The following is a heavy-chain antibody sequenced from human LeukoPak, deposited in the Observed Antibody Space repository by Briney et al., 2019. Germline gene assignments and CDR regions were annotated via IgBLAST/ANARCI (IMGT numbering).Heavy chain of an antibody. Sequence: GGSLRLSCAASGFTFSSYWMNWVRQAPGKGLVWVSRIASDGSSTTYADSVKGRFTISRDNSKNTLYLQMNSLRAEDTAVYYCARGASSIVVVITTDFDYWGQGTLVTVSS. CDR2: IASDGSST. CDR1: GFTFSSYW. J-gene: IGHJ4*02. V-gene: IGHV3-74*01. CDR3: ARGASSIVVVITTDFDY. D-gene: IGHD3-22*01.